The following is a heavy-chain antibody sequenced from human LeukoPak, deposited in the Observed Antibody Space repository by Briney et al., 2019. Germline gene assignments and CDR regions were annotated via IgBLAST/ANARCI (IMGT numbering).Heavy chain of an antibody. V-gene: IGHV3-30-3*01. D-gene: IGHD3-3*01. J-gene: IGHJ4*02. CDR1: GFTFSSYA. Sequence: PGGSLRLSCAASGFTFSSYAMHWVRQAPGKGLEWVAVISYDGSNKYYADSVKGRFTISRDNSKNTLYLQMNSLRAEDTAVYYCARQSAYDFWSGPYYFDYWGQGTLVTVSS. CDR2: ISYDGSNK. CDR3: ARQSAYDFWSGPYYFDY.